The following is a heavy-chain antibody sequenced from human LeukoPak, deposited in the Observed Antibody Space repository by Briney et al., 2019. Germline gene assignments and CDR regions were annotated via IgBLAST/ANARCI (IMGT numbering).Heavy chain of an antibody. V-gene: IGHV3-64D*09. CDR3: VKDLRSDFMGVLSRYLSY. Sequence: GGSLRLSCSASGFTFSSYAMHWVRQAPGKGLEYVAAISRNGGSTYYADSVKGRFTISRDNSKNTLYLQMSSLRAEDTAVYLCVKDLRSDFMGVLSRYLSYWGQGTLVTVSS. D-gene: IGHD2/OR15-2a*01. J-gene: IGHJ4*02. CDR2: ISRNGGST. CDR1: GFTFSSYA.